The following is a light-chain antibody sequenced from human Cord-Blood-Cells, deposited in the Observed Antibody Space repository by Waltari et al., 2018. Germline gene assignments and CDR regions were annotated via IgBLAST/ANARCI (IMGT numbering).Light chain of an antibody. Sequence: QSALTQPASVSGSPGQSITISCTGTSSDGGGYNYVSWYQQHPGKAPKLMIYEVSNRPSGVSNRFSGSKSGNTASLTISGLQAEDEADYYCSSYTSSSTPHNYVFGTGTKVTVL. J-gene: IGLJ1*01. V-gene: IGLV2-14*01. CDR3: SSYTSSSTPHNYV. CDR2: EVS. CDR1: SSDGGGYNY.